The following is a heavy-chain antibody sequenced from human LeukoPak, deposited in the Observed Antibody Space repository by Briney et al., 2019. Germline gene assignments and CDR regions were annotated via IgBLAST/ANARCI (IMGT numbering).Heavy chain of an antibody. CDR2: IWYDGSNK. J-gene: IGHJ4*02. Sequence: GGSLRLSCAASGFTFSSYGMHWVRQAPGKGLEWVAVIWYDGSNKYYADSVKGRFTISRDNSKNTLNLQMNSLRAEDTAVYYCARDRGGSSGWYTFNYWGQGTLVTVSS. CDR1: GFTFSSYG. V-gene: IGHV3-33*01. CDR3: ARDRGGSSGWYTFNY. D-gene: IGHD6-19*01.